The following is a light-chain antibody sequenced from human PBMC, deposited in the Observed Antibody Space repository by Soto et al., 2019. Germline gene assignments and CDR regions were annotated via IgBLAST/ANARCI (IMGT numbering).Light chain of an antibody. Sequence: EIVLTQSPGTLSLSPGERATLSCRASQSVSSSYLAWYQQKPGQAPRLLIYGTSTRATGIPDRFSGSGSGIDFTITISSLEPEDFAVYYCHQYDKSPWTFGRGTKVEIK. CDR3: HQYDKSPWT. J-gene: IGKJ1*01. V-gene: IGKV3-20*01. CDR2: GTS. CDR1: QSVSSSY.